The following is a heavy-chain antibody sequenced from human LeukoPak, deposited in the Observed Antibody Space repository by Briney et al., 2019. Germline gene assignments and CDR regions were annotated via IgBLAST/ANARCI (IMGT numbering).Heavy chain of an antibody. V-gene: IGHV3-48*02. Sequence: GGSLRLSCAASGFTFSTYSMNWVRQAPGKGLEWISYISSGSRTIYYADSVKGRFTISRDNAKSSLYLQMNSLRDEDTAVYFCARDASRYLEGYVWGTFDAFDVWGQGTMVIVSS. D-gene: IGHD3-16*01. CDR2: ISSGSRTI. J-gene: IGHJ3*01. CDR3: ARDASRYLEGYVWGTFDAFDV. CDR1: GFTFSTYS.